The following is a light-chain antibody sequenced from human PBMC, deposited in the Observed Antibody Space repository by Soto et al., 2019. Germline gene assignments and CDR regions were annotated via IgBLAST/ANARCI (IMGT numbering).Light chain of an antibody. CDR3: QQYNNWPPIT. CDR1: QSVTSN. V-gene: IGKV3D-15*01. Sequence: ETVMTQSPATLSVSPGGRATLSCRASQSVTSNLAWYQQKPGQAPRLLIYDASTRATGVPARFSGSGSGTEFTLTISSLQSEDFAVYFCQQYNNWPPITFGQGTRLEIK. CDR2: DAS. J-gene: IGKJ5*01.